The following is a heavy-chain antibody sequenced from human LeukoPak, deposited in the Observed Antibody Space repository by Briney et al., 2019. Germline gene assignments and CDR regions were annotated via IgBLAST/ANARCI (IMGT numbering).Heavy chain of an antibody. V-gene: IGHV4-39*01. Sequence: SETLSLTCTVSDGSISSSSYYWGWIRQPPGKGLEWIGSIYYSGSTYYNPSLTSRVTISVDTSKNLFSLKLSSVTAADTAVYYCARHYYDSSNFDYWGQGTLVTVSS. CDR3: ARHYYDSSNFDY. J-gene: IGHJ4*02. CDR1: DGSISSSSYY. CDR2: IYYSGST. D-gene: IGHD3-22*01.